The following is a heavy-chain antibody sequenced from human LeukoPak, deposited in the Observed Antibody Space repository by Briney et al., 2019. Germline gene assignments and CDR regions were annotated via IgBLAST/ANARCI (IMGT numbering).Heavy chain of an antibody. J-gene: IGHJ6*03. D-gene: IGHD4-23*01. V-gene: IGHV4-4*07. CDR2: IYSIGST. Sequence: SETLSLTCTVSGGSISSYYWSWIRQPAGKGLEWIGCIYSIGSTNYKPSLKSRVTMSVDTAKNQFSLRLSSVTAADTAVYYCARASGNSPTGYYYYYYIDVWGKGTTVTVSS. CDR1: GGSISSYY. CDR3: ARASGNSPTGYYYYYYIDV.